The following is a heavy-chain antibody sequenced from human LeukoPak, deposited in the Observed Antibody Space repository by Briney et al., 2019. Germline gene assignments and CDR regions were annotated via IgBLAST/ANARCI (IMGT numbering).Heavy chain of an antibody. CDR1: GGSITRYY. J-gene: IGHJ5*02. Sequence: SETLSLTCTVSGGSITRYYWSWIRQPPGKGLEWIGYIYYSGSTNYNPSLKSRVTISVDTSKNQFSLKLSSVTAADTAVYYCARGSPPGGSGSYYNWFDPWGQGTLVTVPS. CDR2: IYYSGST. CDR3: ARGSPPGGSGSYYNWFDP. V-gene: IGHV4-59*01. D-gene: IGHD3-10*01.